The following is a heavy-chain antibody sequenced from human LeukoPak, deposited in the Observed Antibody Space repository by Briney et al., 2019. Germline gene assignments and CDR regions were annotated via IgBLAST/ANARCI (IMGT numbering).Heavy chain of an antibody. CDR3: ARAQGYSGYVGDY. J-gene: IGHJ4*02. CDR1: GYTFTGYY. D-gene: IGHD5-12*01. CDR2: INPNSGGT. Sequence: GASVKVSCKASGYTFTGYYMHWVRQAPGQGLEWTGWINPNSGGTNYAQKFQGRVTMTRDTSISTAYMELSRLRSEDTAVYYCARAQGYSGYVGDYWGQGTLVTVSS. V-gene: IGHV1-2*02.